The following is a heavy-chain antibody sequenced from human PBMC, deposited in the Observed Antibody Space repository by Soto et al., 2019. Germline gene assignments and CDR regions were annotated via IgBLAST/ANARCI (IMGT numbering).Heavy chain of an antibody. J-gene: IGHJ6*02. CDR1: GFNFGDSY. D-gene: IGHD2-15*01. V-gene: IGHV3-11*06. Sequence: PGGSLRLSCAGSGFNFGDSYMSWIRQAPGKGLEWLSYIIPGSRDPAYADSVKGRFTISRDNAKMSLYLQMIGLTAEDTAIYYCVRGRGGGPFGPWGQGTKVTVSS. CDR3: VRGRGGGPFGP. CDR2: IIPGSRDP.